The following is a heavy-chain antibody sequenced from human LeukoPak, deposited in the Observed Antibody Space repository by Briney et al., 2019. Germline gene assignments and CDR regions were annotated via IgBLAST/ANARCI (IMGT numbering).Heavy chain of an antibody. CDR1: GFTFDDYA. D-gene: IGHD1-1*01. CDR2: VCWTSGSI. CDR3: AKHRANWNGAFDI. V-gene: IGHV3-9*01. Sequence: PGGSLTLSCAASGFTFDDYAMCWFRQAPPKGVGWVSGVCWTSGSIGYAGSVKGRFTISRANAKNSLYLQMNSLRAEDTALNNGAKHRANWNGAFDIWGQGTMATVSA. J-gene: IGHJ3*02.